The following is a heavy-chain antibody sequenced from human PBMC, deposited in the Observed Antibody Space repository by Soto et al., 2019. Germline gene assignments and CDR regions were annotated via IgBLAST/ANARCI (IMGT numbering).Heavy chain of an antibody. CDR2: ITSSSSYI. Sequence: GGSLRLSCAASGFTFSSYSMMWVRQAPGKGLEWVSSITSSSSYIYYADSIKGRFTISRDNAENSLYLQMDSLRAEDTAVYYCARLWDSSGYYSYDGFDIWGQXTMVTVS. J-gene: IGHJ3*02. D-gene: IGHD3-22*01. CDR1: GFTFSSYS. CDR3: ARLWDSSGYYSYDGFDI. V-gene: IGHV3-21*06.